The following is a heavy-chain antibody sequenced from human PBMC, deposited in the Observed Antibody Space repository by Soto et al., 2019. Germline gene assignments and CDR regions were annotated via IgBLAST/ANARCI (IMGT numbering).Heavy chain of an antibody. Sequence: ASVKVSCKASGYTFTGYYMHWVRQAPGQGLEWMGWINPNSGGTNYAQKFQGWVTMTRATSISTAYMELSRLRSDDTAVYYCAREATPPSIAAAGNWFDPWGQGTLVTVSS. J-gene: IGHJ5*02. CDR3: AREATPPSIAAAGNWFDP. D-gene: IGHD6-13*01. CDR1: GYTFTGYY. V-gene: IGHV1-2*04. CDR2: INPNSGGT.